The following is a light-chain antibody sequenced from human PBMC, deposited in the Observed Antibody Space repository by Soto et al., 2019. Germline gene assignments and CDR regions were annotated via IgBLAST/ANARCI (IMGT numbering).Light chain of an antibody. CDR2: DVS. CDR3: QQYDSYSWA. CDR1: QSVSNW. Sequence: DIQMTQSPSTLYVSVGELVTITCRASQSVSNWLAWYQQKPGKAPKLLIYDVSSLESGVPSRFSGSGSGTEFILNISSLQPDDFATYYCQQYDSYSWAFDQGTKVDIK. V-gene: IGKV1-5*01. J-gene: IGKJ1*01.